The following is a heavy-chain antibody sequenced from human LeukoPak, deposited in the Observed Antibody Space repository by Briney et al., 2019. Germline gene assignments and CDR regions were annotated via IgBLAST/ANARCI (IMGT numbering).Heavy chain of an antibody. V-gene: IGHV4-4*07. J-gene: IGHJ4*02. D-gene: IGHD6-13*01. CDR1: GGSINTYY. CDR3: ARDLYSGSCYVFDY. CDR2: IHTSGST. Sequence: PSETLSLTCTVSGGSINTYYWTWIRQSAGKGLEWIGRIHTSGSTNYNPSLKSRVTMSVDTSRNQFSLKVSSVTAADTAVYYCARDLYSGSCYVFDYWGRGTLVTVSS.